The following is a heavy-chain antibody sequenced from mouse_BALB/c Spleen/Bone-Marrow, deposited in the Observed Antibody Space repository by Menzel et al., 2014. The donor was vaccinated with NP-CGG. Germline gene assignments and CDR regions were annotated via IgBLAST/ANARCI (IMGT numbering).Heavy chain of an antibody. CDR2: IRNKPNGYTT. Sequence: EVMLVESGGGLVQPGGSLRLSCATSGFTFTDYYMSWVRQPPGKALEWLGFIRNKPNGYTTEYSASVEGRFTISRDNSQSILYLQMNTLRAEDSATYYCARDDYGRGYWGQGTTLTVSS. J-gene: IGHJ2*01. V-gene: IGHV7-3*02. D-gene: IGHD1-1*01. CDR1: GFTFTDYY. CDR3: ARDDYGRGY.